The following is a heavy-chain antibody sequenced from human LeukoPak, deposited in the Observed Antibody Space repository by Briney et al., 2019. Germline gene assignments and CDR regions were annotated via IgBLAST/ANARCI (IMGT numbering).Heavy chain of an antibody. J-gene: IGHJ5*02. V-gene: IGHV1-2*02. Sequence: ASVKVSCKASGYTFTGYYMHWVRQAPGQGLEWMGWINPNSGGTNYAQKFQGRVTMTRDTSISTAYMELSRLRSDDTAVYYCASIVVVPAAPRYWFDPWGQGTLVTVPS. CDR2: INPNSGGT. D-gene: IGHD2-2*01. CDR3: ASIVVVPAAPRYWFDP. CDR1: GYTFTGYY.